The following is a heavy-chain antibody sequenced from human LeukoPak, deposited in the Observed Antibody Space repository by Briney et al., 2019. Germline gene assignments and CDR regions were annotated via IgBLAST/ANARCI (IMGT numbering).Heavy chain of an antibody. V-gene: IGHV3-21*01. CDR2: ISRSSSYM. J-gene: IGHJ4*02. Sequence: GGSLRLSCAASGFTFSSYSMNWVRQAPGKGLEWVSSISRSSSYMYYADSVKGRFTISRDNAKNSLYLQMNSLRAEDTAVYYCAREVVGASSGDYWGQGTLVTVSS. CDR3: AREVVGASSGDY. D-gene: IGHD1-26*01. CDR1: GFTFSSYS.